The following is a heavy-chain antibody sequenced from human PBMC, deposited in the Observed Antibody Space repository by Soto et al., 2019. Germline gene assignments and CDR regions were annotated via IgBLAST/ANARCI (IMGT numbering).Heavy chain of an antibody. V-gene: IGHV3-30-3*01. CDR1: GFTFSSYA. CDR2: ISYDGSNK. CDR3: ARGYEDYLIQIDY. J-gene: IGHJ4*02. D-gene: IGHD2-15*01. Sequence: GGSLRLSCAASGFTFSSYAMHWVRQAPGKGLEWVAVISYDGSNKYYADSVKGRFTISRDNSKNTLYLQMNSLRAEDTAVYYCARGYEDYLIQIDYWGQGTLVTVSS.